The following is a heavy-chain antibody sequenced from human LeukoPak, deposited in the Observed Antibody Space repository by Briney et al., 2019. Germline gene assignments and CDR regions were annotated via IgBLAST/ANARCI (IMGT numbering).Heavy chain of an antibody. CDR1: GFTFSSYG. CDR2: ISGSGGST. Sequence: GGSLRLSCAASGFTFSSYGMSWVRQAPGKGLEWVSAISGSGGSTYYADSVKGRFTISRDNAQNSLYLQMNSLRAEDTAVYYCAREESSATIDYWGQGTLVTVSS. CDR3: AREESSATIDY. J-gene: IGHJ4*02. V-gene: IGHV3-23*01.